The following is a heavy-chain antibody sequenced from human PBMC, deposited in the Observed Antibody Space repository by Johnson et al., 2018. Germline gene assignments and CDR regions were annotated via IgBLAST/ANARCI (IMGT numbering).Heavy chain of an antibody. CDR3: ARDPLSAYYYYYGMDV. CDR2: ISWNSGSI. Sequence: EVQLVESGGGLVQPGRSLRLSCAASGFTFDDYAMHWVRQAPGKGLEWVSGISWNSGSIGYADSVKGRFIISRDNSKNTLYLQMNSLRAEDTAVYYCARDPLSAYYYYYGMDVWGQGTMVTVSS. V-gene: IGHV3-9*01. D-gene: IGHD6-25*01. CDR1: GFTFDDYA. J-gene: IGHJ6*02.